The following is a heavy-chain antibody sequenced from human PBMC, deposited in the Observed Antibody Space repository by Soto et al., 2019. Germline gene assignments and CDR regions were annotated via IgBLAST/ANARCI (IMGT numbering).Heavy chain of an antibody. J-gene: IGHJ3*02. CDR2: ISADKGNT. CDR1: GYTFTSNG. Sequence: QVQLVQSGAEVKKPGASVKVSCKASGYTFTSNGISWVRQAPGQGLEWMGWISADKGNTNYAQKLQGRVTMTRDTSTSTVYVELRSLRSEDTAVYFCARDRAHGFDIWGQGTMVTVSS. V-gene: IGHV1-18*01. CDR3: ARDRAHGFDI.